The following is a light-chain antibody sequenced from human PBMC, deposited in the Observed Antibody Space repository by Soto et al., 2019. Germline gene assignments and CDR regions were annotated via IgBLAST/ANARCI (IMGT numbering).Light chain of an antibody. J-gene: IGKJ2*01. Sequence: EIVLTQSPDTLSLSPGERATLSCRASQSVTRTYLAWYQQKPGQAPRLLIFGTFNRATGIPSRFSGSGSWTDFTLTISRLEPEDSAVYYCHQCGVSPYTLGRRTKLEIK. CDR3: HQCGVSPYT. CDR2: GTF. CDR1: QSVTRTY. V-gene: IGKV3-20*01.